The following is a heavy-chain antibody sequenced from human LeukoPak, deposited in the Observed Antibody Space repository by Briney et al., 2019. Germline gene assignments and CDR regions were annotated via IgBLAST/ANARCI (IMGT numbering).Heavy chain of an antibody. CDR1: GYTFTSYY. D-gene: IGHD3-3*01. J-gene: IGHJ5*02. Sequence: ASVKVSCKASGYTFTSYYMHWVRQAPGQGLEWMGIINPSGGSTSYAQKFQGRVTMTRDTSTSTVYMELSSLRSEDTAVYYCAAIPTGVVITNWFDPWGQGTLVTVSS. CDR3: AAIPTGVVITNWFDP. CDR2: INPSGGST. V-gene: IGHV1-46*01.